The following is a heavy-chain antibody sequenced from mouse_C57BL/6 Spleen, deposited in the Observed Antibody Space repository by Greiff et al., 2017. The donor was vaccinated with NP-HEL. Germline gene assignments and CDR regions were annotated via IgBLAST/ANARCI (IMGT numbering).Heavy chain of an antibody. CDR2: INPNYGTT. D-gene: IGHD1-1*01. J-gene: IGHJ1*03. CDR3: AKIITTVVATGNWYFDV. V-gene: IGHV1-39*01. CDR1: GYSFTDYN. Sequence: VQLKQSGPELVKPGASVKISCKASGYSFTDYNMNWVKQSNGQSLEWIGVINPNYGTTSYNQKFKGKATLTVDQSSSTAYMQLNSLTSEDSAVYYSAKIITTVVATGNWYFDVWGTGTTVTVSS.